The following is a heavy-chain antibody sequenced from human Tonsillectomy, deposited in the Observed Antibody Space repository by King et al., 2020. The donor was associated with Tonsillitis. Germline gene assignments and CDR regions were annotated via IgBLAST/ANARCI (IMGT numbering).Heavy chain of an antibody. J-gene: IGHJ4*02. CDR3: IRFAAPEYGDYGDY. CDR1: GFTFSGSA. Sequence: EVQLVESGGGLVQPGGSLKLSCAASGFTFSGSAMHWVRQASGKGLEWLGRIRSKPNSYATAYAASVNGRLTISRDDSKNTAYLQMNSLKTEGTAVYYCIRFAAPEYGDYGDYWGQGPLVTVSS. CDR2: IRSKPNSYAT. D-gene: IGHD4-17*01. V-gene: IGHV3-73*02.